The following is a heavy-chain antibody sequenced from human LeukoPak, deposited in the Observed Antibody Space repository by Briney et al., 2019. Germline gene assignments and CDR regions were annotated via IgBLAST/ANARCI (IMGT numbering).Heavy chain of an antibody. Sequence: GGSLRLSCAASGFTFSSYVMHWVRQAPGKGLEWVAIISYDGSNEYYADSVKGRFTISRDNSKNTLYLQMNSLRAEDTAVYYCARLWPLAVAGRFDYWGQGTLVTVSS. D-gene: IGHD6-19*01. CDR1: GFTFSSYV. CDR2: ISYDGSNE. CDR3: ARLWPLAVAGRFDY. J-gene: IGHJ4*02. V-gene: IGHV3-30*04.